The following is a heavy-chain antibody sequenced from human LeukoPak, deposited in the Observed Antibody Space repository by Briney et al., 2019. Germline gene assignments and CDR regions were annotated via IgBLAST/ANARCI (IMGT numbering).Heavy chain of an antibody. J-gene: IGHJ4*02. CDR1: GFTFSSYG. CDR2: ISGSGGST. Sequence: GGSLRLSCAASGFTFSSYGMSWVRQAPGKGLEWVSAISGSGGSTYYADSVKGRFTISRDNSKNTLYLQMNSLRAEDTAVYYCAKANDHLPWIQLWSSYDYWGQGTLVTVSS. CDR3: AKANDHLPWIQLWSSYDY. D-gene: IGHD5-18*01. V-gene: IGHV3-23*01.